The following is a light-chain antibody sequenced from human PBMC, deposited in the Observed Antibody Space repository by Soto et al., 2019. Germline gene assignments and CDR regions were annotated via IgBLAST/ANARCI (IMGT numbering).Light chain of an antibody. V-gene: IGKV3-20*01. Sequence: VMLKQSPGTLSLTPGERATLSCRASQSVSSNYVAWYQQKPGQTPRLLIYGARTRATGVPDRFSASGSGTDFSLTISRLEPEDFAVYYCQQYGTSPWTFGQGTKVDIK. CDR1: QSVSSNY. CDR3: QQYGTSPWT. CDR2: GAR. J-gene: IGKJ1*01.